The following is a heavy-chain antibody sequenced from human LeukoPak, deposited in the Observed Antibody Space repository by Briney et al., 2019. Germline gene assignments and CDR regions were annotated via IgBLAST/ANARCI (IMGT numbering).Heavy chain of an antibody. Sequence: GGSLRLSCAASGFTFSSYAMSWVRQAPGKGLEWVSAISGSGGSKYYADSVKAGFTISRDTSKNTLYLQMNSLRAEDTAVYYCARDFWDYYGPRSHPGYFDYWGQGTLVTVSS. CDR2: ISGSGGSK. D-gene: IGHD3-10*01. J-gene: IGHJ4*02. CDR3: ARDFWDYYGPRSHPGYFDY. V-gene: IGHV3-23*01. CDR1: GFTFSSYA.